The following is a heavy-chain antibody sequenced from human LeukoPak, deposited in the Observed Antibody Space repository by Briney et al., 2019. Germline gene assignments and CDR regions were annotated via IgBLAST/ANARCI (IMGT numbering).Heavy chain of an antibody. D-gene: IGHD4-17*01. Sequence: ASVKVSCTSSGYTFTSYYMHWVRQAPGQGLEWMGVVNPSGGRITYAQKFQGRFTMTRDTSTSTVYMELSRLRSEDTAVYYCARGDSYGDFEAGYWGQGTLVTVSS. CDR2: VNPSGGRI. CDR1: GYTFTSYY. CDR3: ARGDSYGDFEAGY. V-gene: IGHV1-46*01. J-gene: IGHJ4*02.